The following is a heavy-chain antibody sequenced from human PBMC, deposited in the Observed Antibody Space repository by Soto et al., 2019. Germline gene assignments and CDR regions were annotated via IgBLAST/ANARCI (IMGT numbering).Heavy chain of an antibody. Sequence: EVQLLESGGGLVHPGGSLRLSCAASGLTFNDYAMSWVRQAPGKGLEWVSANSGSGATTYYADSVKGRFTISRDNSRDTLYLEMKSLRAEDTAIYYCAEVDFDNWCFYLWGRGTLVTVSS. CDR2: NSGSGATT. J-gene: IGHJ2*01. CDR1: GLTFNDYA. V-gene: IGHV3-23*01. CDR3: AEVDFDNWCFYL.